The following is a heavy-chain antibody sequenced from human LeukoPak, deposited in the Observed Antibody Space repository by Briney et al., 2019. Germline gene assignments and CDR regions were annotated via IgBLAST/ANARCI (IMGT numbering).Heavy chain of an antibody. CDR3: SYYHFWSGYYGGGD. V-gene: IGHV3-23*01. CDR1: GFTFSSYA. CDR2: ISGSGGST. J-gene: IGHJ4*02. D-gene: IGHD3-3*01. Sequence: PGGSLRLSCAASGFTFSSYAMSWVRQAPGKGLEWVSAISGSGGSTYYADSVRGRFTISRDNSENTLYLQMNSLRAEDTAVYYCSYYHFWSGYYGGGDWGQGTLVTVSS.